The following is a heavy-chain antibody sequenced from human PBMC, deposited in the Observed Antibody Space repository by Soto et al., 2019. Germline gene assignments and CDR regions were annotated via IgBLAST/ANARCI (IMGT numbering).Heavy chain of an antibody. V-gene: IGHV3-48*03. D-gene: IGHD2-8*01. CDR2: IGTRGTTT. Sequence: EVQLVESGGDLVQPGGSLRLSCAASGLTFNNCEMNWVRQAPGKGLEWVSYIGTRGTTTYYADSVKCRFTISRDKDKNSLFLQMNSLKAEDTAVYYCAGRYCRNGVCHLELSDFWGQGTLVTVSS. J-gene: IGHJ4*02. CDR1: GLTFNNCE. CDR3: AGRYCRNGVCHLELSDF.